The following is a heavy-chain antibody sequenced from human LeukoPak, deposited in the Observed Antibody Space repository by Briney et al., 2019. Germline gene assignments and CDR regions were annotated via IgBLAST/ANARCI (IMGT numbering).Heavy chain of an antibody. CDR2: ISSSSSYM. Sequence: PGGSLRLSCAASGFTFSSYSVNWVRQAPGKGLEWVSSISSSSSYMYYADSVKGRFTISRDNAKDSLYLQMNSLRAEDTAVYYCARIAGYSGYDWGQGTLVTVSS. D-gene: IGHD5-12*01. J-gene: IGHJ4*02. V-gene: IGHV3-21*01. CDR1: GFTFSSYS. CDR3: ARIAGYSGYD.